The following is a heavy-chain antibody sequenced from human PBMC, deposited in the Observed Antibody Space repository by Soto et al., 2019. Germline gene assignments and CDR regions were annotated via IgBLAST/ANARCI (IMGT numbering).Heavy chain of an antibody. CDR2: IYYSGNT. CDR1: GGSISSYY. V-gene: IGHV4-59*01. D-gene: IGHD1-26*01. J-gene: IGHJ4*02. CDR3: VRDDSGFDY. Sequence: KASETLSLTCTVSGGSISSYYWSWIRQPPGKRLEWIGYIYYSGNTNYNPSLKSRLTISVDTSKNQFSLKLSSVTAADTAVYYCVRDDSGFDYWGQGTLVTVSS.